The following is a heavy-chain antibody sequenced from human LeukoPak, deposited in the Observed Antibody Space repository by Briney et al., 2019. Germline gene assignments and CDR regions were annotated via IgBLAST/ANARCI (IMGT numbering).Heavy chain of an antibody. D-gene: IGHD6-19*01. CDR1: GFSLTTSGVG. J-gene: IGHJ4*02. V-gene: IGHV2-5*02. CDR2: IYWDDDK. CDR3: SRTRRGQIGWTNDY. Sequence: SGPTLVKPTQTLTLTCTFSGFSLTTSGVGVGWIRQPPGKALEWPALIYWDDDKRYSPSLKSRVTITKDTSKNQVVLTMTNMDPVDTATYYCSRTRRGQIGWTNDYWGQGTLVTVSS.